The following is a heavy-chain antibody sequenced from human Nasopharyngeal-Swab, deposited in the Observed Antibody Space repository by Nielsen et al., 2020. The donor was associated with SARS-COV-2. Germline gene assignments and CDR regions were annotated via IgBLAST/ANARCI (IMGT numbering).Heavy chain of an antibody. CDR1: GGSISSYY. Sequence: SKTLSLTCTVSGGSISSYYWSWIRQPPGKGLEWIGYIYYSGSTNYNPSLKSRVTISVDTSKNQFSLKLSSVTAADTAVYYCASAGSGWYYFDYWGQGTLVTVSS. CDR3: ASAGSGWYYFDY. J-gene: IGHJ4*02. V-gene: IGHV4-59*08. D-gene: IGHD6-19*01. CDR2: IYYSGST.